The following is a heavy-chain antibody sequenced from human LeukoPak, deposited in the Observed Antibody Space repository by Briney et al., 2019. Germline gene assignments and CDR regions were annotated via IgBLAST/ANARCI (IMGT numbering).Heavy chain of an antibody. D-gene: IGHD3-22*01. V-gene: IGHV2-5*02. CDR1: GFSLNTRGVG. Sequence: SGPTLVNPTQTLTLTCTFSGFSLNTRGVGVGWIRQPPGRALEWLALIYWDDDRRYSPSLKSRLTITKDTSKNQVVLTMTHMDPVDTATYFCAHRETYNDSSVFDNWGQGTLVTVSS. CDR3: AHRETYNDSSVFDN. CDR2: IYWDDDR. J-gene: IGHJ4*02.